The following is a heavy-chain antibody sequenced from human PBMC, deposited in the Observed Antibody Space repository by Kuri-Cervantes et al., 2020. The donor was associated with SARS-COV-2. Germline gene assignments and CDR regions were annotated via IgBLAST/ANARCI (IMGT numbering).Heavy chain of an antibody. CDR3: ARDPGSGYDYGFDY. V-gene: IGHV1-2*02. D-gene: IGHD5-12*01. Sequence: ASVKVSCKASGYTFTGYYMHWVRQAPGQGLEWMGWINPNSGGTNYAQKFQGRVTMTRDTSISTAHMELSRLRSDDTAVYYCARDPGSGYDYGFDYWGQGTLVTVSS. J-gene: IGHJ4*02. CDR2: INPNSGGT. CDR1: GYTFTGYY.